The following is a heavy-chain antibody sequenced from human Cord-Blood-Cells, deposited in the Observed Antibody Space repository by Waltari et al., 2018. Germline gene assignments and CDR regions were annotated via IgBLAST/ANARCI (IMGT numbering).Heavy chain of an antibody. V-gene: IGHV1-3*01. CDR2: INAGNGNT. J-gene: IGHJ5*02. Sequence: QVQLVQSGAEVKKPGASVKVSCKASGYTFTSYAMHWVRQAPGQRLEWMGWINAGNGNTKYSQKFQGRVTITRDTSASTAYMELSSLRSEDTAVYYCAISRDYYGSGSTPFDPWGQGTLVTVSS. CDR1: GYTFTSYA. CDR3: AISRDYYGSGSTPFDP. D-gene: IGHD3-10*01.